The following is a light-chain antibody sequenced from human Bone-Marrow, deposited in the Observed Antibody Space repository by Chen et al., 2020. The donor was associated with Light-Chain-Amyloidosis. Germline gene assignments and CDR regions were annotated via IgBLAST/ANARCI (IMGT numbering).Light chain of an antibody. J-gene: IGLJ3*02. CDR3: QVWDRSSDRPV. CDR1: NIGSTS. V-gene: IGLV3-21*02. CDR2: DDS. Sequence: SSLLTQPSSLSAAPGQTATMACGGNNIGSTSVHWYQQTPGQAPLLVVYDDSDRPSGIPERLSGSNSGNTATLTISRVEAGDEADYYCQVWDRSSDRPVFGGGTKLTVL.